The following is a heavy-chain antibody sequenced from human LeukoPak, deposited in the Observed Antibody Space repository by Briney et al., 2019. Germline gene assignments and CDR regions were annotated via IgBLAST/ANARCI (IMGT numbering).Heavy chain of an antibody. D-gene: IGHD3-10*01. CDR3: ARGPMVRGVIDY. CDR2: ISSNGGST. V-gene: IGHV3-64*01. CDR1: GFTFSSYA. Sequence: GGSLRLSCAASGFTFSSYAMHWVRQAPGKGLEYVSAISSNGGSTYYANSVKSRFTISRDNSKNTLYLQMGSLRAEDMAVYYCARGPMVRGVIDYWGQGTLVTVSS. J-gene: IGHJ4*02.